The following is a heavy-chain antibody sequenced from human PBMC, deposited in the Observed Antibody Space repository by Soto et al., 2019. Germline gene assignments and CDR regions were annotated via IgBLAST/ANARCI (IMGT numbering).Heavy chain of an antibody. CDR1: GYRFTNHW. V-gene: IGHV5-51*01. CDR3: ARRGESLTMVV. Sequence: GESLKISFKGSGYRFTNHWIAWVLQMPGKGLEWMGIIYPDDSDIKYSPSFQGQVTISVDKSISTAYLQWSSLKASDSAIYYCARRGESLTMVVWGQGTTVTSP. D-gene: IGHD3-10*01. J-gene: IGHJ6*02. CDR2: IYPDDSDI.